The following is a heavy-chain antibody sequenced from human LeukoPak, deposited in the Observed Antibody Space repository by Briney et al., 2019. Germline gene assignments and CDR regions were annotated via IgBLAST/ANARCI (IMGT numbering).Heavy chain of an antibody. CDR2: ISLAGRT. CDR1: GFTVSANY. J-gene: IGHJ4*02. V-gene: IGHV4-4*02. D-gene: IGHD1-26*01. CDR3: SRESGAFCPFGY. Sequence: GSLRLSCAASGFTVSANYMSWVRQPPGQGLEWIGEISLAGRTNYNPSLNDRVTMSLDESSNQVSLNLTSATAADTAIYYCSRESGAFCPFGYWGQGTLVIVPS.